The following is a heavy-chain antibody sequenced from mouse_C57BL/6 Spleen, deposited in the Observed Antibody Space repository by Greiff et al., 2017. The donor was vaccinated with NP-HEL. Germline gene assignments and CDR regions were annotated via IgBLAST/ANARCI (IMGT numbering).Heavy chain of an antibody. CDR3: ARQGDDGYAMDY. V-gene: IGHV5-17*01. CDR1: GFTFSDYG. CDR2: ISSGSSTN. Sequence: EVNVVESGGGLVKPGGSLKLSCAASGFTFSDYGMHWVRQAPEKGLEWVAYISSGSSTNYYADTVKGRFTISRDNAKNTLFLQMTSLRSEDTAMDYCARQGDDGYAMDYWGQGTSVTVSS. J-gene: IGHJ4*01. D-gene: IGHD2-3*01.